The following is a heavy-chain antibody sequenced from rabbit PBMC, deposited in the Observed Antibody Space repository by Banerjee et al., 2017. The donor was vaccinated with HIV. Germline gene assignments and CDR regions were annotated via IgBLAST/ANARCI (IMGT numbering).Heavy chain of an antibody. CDR1: GVSFSSNYY. D-gene: IGHD6-1*01. CDR3: ARGGYGYAEYAYAILFYFNL. J-gene: IGHJ4*01. CDR2: IDTGSSGFS. Sequence: QEQLVESGGGLVQPEGSLTLTCTASGVSFSSNYYMCWVRQAPGKGLEWIACIDTGSSGFSYFASWAKGRFTISKTSSTTVTLQMTSLTAADTVTYFCARGGYGYAEYAYAILFYFNLWGQGTLVTVS. V-gene: IGHV1S45*01.